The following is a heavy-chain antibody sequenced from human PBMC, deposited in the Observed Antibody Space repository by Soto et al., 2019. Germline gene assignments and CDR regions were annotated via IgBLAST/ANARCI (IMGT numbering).Heavy chain of an antibody. J-gene: IGHJ4*02. Sequence: QVQLVRSGAEVKKPGASVKVSCKASGYTFTSYGISWVRQAPGQGLEWMGWISGYNGNTNYAQKLQRRVTMTTDSSTSTAYMELRSLRSDDTAVYYCAREGAQLLYFDWLLTPFYFDYWGQGTLVTVSS. D-gene: IGHD3-9*01. CDR3: AREGAQLLYFDWLLTPFYFDY. V-gene: IGHV1-18*01. CDR2: ISGYNGNT. CDR1: GYTFTSYG.